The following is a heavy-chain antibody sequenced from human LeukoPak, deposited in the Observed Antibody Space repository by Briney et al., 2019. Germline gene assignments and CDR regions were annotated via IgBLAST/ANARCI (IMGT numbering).Heavy chain of an antibody. Sequence: ASVKVSCKASGYTFTSYGISWVRQAPGQGLEWMGWISAYNGNTKYAQKFQGRVTMTTDTSTSTAYMEVRGLRSDDTALYYCARDMNRAVAAMNYWGQGTLVTVSS. V-gene: IGHV1-18*01. CDR1: GYTFTSYG. CDR3: ARDMNRAVAAMNY. CDR2: ISAYNGNT. D-gene: IGHD6-19*01. J-gene: IGHJ4*02.